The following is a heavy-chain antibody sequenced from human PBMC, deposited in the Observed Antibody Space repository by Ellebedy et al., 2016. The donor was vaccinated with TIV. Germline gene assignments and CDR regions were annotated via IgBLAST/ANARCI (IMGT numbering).Heavy chain of an antibody. V-gene: IGHV4-59*01. CDR2: IYKCGIS. D-gene: IGHD5-18*01. CDR3: ARGARYSYGFFDY. J-gene: IGHJ4*02. CDR1: GDSISDYY. Sequence: SETLSLTXSVSGDSISDYYWSWIRQPPGTGLEFIGYIYKCGISRYNPPLRSRPIISLDTSKSHFSLHLSSVTTADTAMYYCARGARYSYGFFDYWGQGILVTVSS.